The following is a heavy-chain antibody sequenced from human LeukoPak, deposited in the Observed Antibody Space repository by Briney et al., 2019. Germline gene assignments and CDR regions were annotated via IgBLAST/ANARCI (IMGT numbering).Heavy chain of an antibody. Sequence: SETLSLTCAVYGRSFSGYYWSWVRQPPGKGLEWMGEVNHSGRTSYNPSPKSRVTISADTSKNQFSLRMTSLTAADTAVYYCARGIRGVIITTNYYNMDVWGPGTTVTVSS. CDR3: ARGIRGVIITTNYYNMDV. J-gene: IGHJ6*03. D-gene: IGHD3-10*01. CDR1: GRSFSGYY. CDR2: VNHSGRT. V-gene: IGHV4-34*01.